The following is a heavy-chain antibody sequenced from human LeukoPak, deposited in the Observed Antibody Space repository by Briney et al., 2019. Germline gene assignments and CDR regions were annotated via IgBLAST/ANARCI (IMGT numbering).Heavy chain of an antibody. D-gene: IGHD3-22*01. CDR3: AKDGLYYDGSEHVYYFDS. V-gene: IGHV3-23*01. Sequence: PGGSLRLSCAASGFTFSRSAMTWVHQGAGTGLEFVASIIYSGGATYYADSVKGRFTISRDNSKNTLYLQMNSLRAEDTALYYCAKDGLYYDGSEHVYYFDSWGQGTLVTVSS. J-gene: IGHJ4*02. CDR2: IIYSGGAT. CDR1: GFTFSRSA.